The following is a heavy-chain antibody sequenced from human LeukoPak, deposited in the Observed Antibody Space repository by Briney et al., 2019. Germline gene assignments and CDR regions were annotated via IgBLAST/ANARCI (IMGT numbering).Heavy chain of an antibody. Sequence: ASVKVSCKASGYTFTSYAMHWVRQAPGQRLEWMGWINAGNGNTKYSQKFQGRVTITRDTSASTAYMELSSLRSEDTAVYYCARSTPYYDILTGYYGYWGQGTLVTFSS. CDR3: ARSTPYYDILTGYYGY. V-gene: IGHV1-3*01. CDR1: GYTFTSYA. D-gene: IGHD3-9*01. J-gene: IGHJ4*02. CDR2: INAGNGNT.